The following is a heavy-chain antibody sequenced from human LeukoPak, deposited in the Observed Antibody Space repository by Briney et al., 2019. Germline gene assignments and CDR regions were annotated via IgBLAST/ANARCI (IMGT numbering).Heavy chain of an antibody. J-gene: IGHJ3*02. Sequence: SETLSLTCAVYGGSFSGYYWSWIRQPPGKGLEWIGEINHSGSTNYNPSLKGRVTISVDTSKNQFSLKLSSVTAADTAVYYCARGGVVVPADAFDIWGQGTMVTVSS. CDR1: GGSFSGYY. V-gene: IGHV4-34*01. D-gene: IGHD2-2*01. CDR2: INHSGST. CDR3: ARGGVVVPADAFDI.